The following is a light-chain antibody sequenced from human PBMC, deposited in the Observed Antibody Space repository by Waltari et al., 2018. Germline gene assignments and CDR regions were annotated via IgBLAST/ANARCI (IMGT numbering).Light chain of an antibody. V-gene: IGKV1-39*01. CDR2: AAS. CDR1: QSISNF. Sequence: DIQMTQSPSSLSASIGDRVTITCRASQSISNFLNWYQQKPGKAAKLLIYAASGLHSGVPEGFSGSASARAFSLIISGLQPEDFASYFYQESYRTPPSFGEATKVEIK. CDR3: QESYRTPPS. J-gene: IGKJ4*01.